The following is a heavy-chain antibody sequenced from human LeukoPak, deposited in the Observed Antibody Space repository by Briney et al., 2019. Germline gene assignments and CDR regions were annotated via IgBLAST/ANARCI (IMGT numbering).Heavy chain of an antibody. CDR1: GFTFSSYG. D-gene: IGHD6-13*01. CDR2: IWYDGSNK. J-gene: IGHJ5*02. CDR3: AGQLVTTNWFDP. V-gene: IGHV3-33*01. Sequence: QPGGSLRLSCAASGFTFSSYGMHWVRQAPGKGLEWVAVIWYDGSNKYYADSVKGRFTISRDNSKNTLYLQMNSLRAEDTAVYYCAGQLVTTNWFDPWGQGTLVTVSS.